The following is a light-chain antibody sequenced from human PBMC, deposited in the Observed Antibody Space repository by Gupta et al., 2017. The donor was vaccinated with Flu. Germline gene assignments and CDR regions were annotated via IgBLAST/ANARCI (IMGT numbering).Light chain of an antibody. V-gene: IGLV1-40*01. J-gene: IGLJ2*01. CDR3: QSYDTALSAVV. CDR1: RSNIGAGYD. Sequence: QSVMTQPPSVSGAPGQGVTISWTGVRSNIGAGYDVQWYQQHPKTAPKLLIYASSNRPSGVPDRFSGSRSDTSASLAITGLQAEDEAFYYCQSYDTALSAVVFGGGTNLTVL. CDR2: ASS.